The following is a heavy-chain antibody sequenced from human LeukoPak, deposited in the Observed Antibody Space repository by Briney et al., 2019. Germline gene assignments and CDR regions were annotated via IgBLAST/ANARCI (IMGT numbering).Heavy chain of an antibody. Sequence: GXSLRLSCAASGFTFSTYWMHWVRQAPGKGLVWVSRINSDGSRTTYADSVKGRFTISRDNAKNTLYLQMNSLRTEDTAVYYCARPETQYSSGLDGFDIWGQGTMVTVSS. CDR1: GFTFSTYW. CDR3: ARPETQYSSGLDGFDI. CDR2: INSDGSRT. V-gene: IGHV3-74*01. J-gene: IGHJ3*02. D-gene: IGHD6-19*01.